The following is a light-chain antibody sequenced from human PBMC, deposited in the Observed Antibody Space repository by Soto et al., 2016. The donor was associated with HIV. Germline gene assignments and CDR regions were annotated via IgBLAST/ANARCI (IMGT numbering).Light chain of an antibody. CDR2: GKN. Sequence: SSELTQDPAVSVALGQTVRITCQGDSLRTYYASWFQQKPRQAPVIVIYGKNNRPSGIPDRFSGSSSGNTASLTITGTQAEDEADYYCNSRDTSGNHWVFGGGTKLTVL. V-gene: IGLV3-19*01. CDR3: NSRDTSGNHWV. J-gene: IGLJ3*02. CDR1: SLRTYY.